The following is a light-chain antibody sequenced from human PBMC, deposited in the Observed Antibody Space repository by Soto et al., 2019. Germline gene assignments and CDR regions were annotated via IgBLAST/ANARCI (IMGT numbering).Light chain of an antibody. CDR1: QSIHSW. Sequence: DFQMTQSPSTLSASVGDRVTITCRASQSIHSWLAWYQQKPGTTPKLLIYRASTLESGVPSRFAGSGSGTAFTLPINNLQPAEVASYYCQQYNAHPYTFGQGTKLEIK. CDR3: QQYNAHPYT. J-gene: IGKJ2*01. V-gene: IGKV1-5*03. CDR2: RAS.